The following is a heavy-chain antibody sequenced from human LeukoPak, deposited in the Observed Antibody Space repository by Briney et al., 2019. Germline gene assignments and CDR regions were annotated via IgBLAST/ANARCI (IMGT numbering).Heavy chain of an antibody. CDR1: GFTFSSYW. J-gene: IGHJ4*02. Sequence: GGSLRLPCAASGFTFSSYWVHWVRQAPGRGLVWVSRINPDGSTTNYADSVKGRFTISRDNAKNTLYLQMNSLRAEDTAVYYCATAGNYRFDYWGQGTLVTVSS. D-gene: IGHD1-7*01. CDR3: ATAGNYRFDY. V-gene: IGHV3-74*01. CDR2: INPDGSTT.